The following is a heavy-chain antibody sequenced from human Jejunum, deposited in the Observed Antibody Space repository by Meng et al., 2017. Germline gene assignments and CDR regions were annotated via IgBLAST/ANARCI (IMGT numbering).Heavy chain of an antibody. Sequence: QGHLVQSGAEVKKSGASAKVSCKASGYTFSNYGINWVRQAPGQGLEWMGWISSYNGKTNYVQSLQGRVTMTTDTSTSTAYMELRSLRSDDTAIYYCARDFLAGGEDFDYWGQGTLVTVSS. D-gene: IGHD2-21*01. CDR1: GYTFSNYG. V-gene: IGHV1-18*01. CDR2: ISSYNGKT. CDR3: ARDFLAGGEDFDY. J-gene: IGHJ4*02.